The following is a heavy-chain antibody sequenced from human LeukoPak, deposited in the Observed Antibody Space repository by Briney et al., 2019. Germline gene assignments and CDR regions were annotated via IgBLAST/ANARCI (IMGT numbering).Heavy chain of an antibody. CDR2: ITYSGGTT. J-gene: IGHJ6*02. CDR3: AKGRFGDYYYDMDV. V-gene: IGHV3-23*01. CDR1: GFTFNNYA. D-gene: IGHD3-10*01. Sequence: GESLRLSCAASGFTFNNYALTWVRQAPGKGLEWVSTITYSGGTTYYAVSVKGRFTLSRDNSKNTLYLQMNSLRVEDTAVYYCAKGRFGDYYYDMDVWGQGTTVTVSS.